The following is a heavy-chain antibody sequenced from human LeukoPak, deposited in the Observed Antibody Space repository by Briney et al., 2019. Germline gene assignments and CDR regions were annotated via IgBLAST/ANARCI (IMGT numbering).Heavy chain of an antibody. J-gene: IGHJ4*02. CDR1: GYSISSGYY. CDR3: ARDGARGVVVAVAFDY. CDR2: IYHSGST. V-gene: IGHV4-38-2*02. D-gene: IGHD2-15*01. Sequence: SETLSLTCTVSGYSISSGYYWGWIRQPPGKGLEWIGSIYHSGSTYYNPSLKSRVTISVDTSKNQFSLKLSSVTAADTAVYYCARDGARGVVVAVAFDYWGQGTLVTVSS.